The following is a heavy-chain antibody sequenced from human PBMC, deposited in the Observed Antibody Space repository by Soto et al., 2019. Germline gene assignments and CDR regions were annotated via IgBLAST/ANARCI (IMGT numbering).Heavy chain of an antibody. V-gene: IGHV1-69*01. CDR2: IIPIFGTA. J-gene: IGHJ6*02. Sequence: QVQLVQSGAEVKKPGSSVKVSCKASGGTFSSYAISWVRQAPGQGLEWMGGIIPIFGTANYAQKFQGRVTITADESTSTSYMEVSSLRSEDTAVYYCARAILEYCSGGSCYAYYYYGMDVWGQGTTVTVSS. CDR1: GGTFSSYA. D-gene: IGHD2-15*01. CDR3: ARAILEYCSGGSCYAYYYYGMDV.